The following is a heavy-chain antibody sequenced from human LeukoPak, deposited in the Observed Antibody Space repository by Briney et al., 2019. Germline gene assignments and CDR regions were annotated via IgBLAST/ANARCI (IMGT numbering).Heavy chain of an antibody. CDR3: AKEALRFLEWLPQYDY. CDR1: GFTFSSYG. Sequence: GGSLGLSCAASGFTFSSYGMHWVRQAPGKGLEWVAFIRYDGSNKYYADSVKGRFTISRDNSKNTLYLQMNSLRAEDTAVYYCAKEALRFLEWLPQYDYWGQGTLVTVSS. CDR2: IRYDGSNK. V-gene: IGHV3-30*02. J-gene: IGHJ4*02. D-gene: IGHD3-3*01.